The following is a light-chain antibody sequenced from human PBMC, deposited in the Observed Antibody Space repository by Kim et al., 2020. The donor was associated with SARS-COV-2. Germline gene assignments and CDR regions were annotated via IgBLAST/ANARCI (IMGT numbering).Light chain of an antibody. V-gene: IGLV3-9*01. J-gene: IGLJ2*01. Sequence: SYELTQPLSVSVALGRTARITCGGNNIGSKNVHWYQQKPGQAPVLVIYRDSNRPSGIPERFSGSNSGNTATLTISRAQAGDEADYYCQVWDSSTLFGGGTHLTVL. CDR3: QVWDSSTL. CDR2: RDS. CDR1: NIGSKN.